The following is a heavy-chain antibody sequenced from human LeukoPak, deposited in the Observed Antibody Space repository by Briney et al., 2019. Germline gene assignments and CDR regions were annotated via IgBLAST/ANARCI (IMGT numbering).Heavy chain of an antibody. CDR1: GGTFSSYA. Sequence: GASVKVSCKASGGTFSSYAISWVRQAPGQGLEWMGGIIPIFGTANYAQKFQGRVTITADESTSTAYMELSSLRSEDTAVYYCARYTVTTGLKYNWFDPWGQGTLVTVSS. CDR2: IIPIFGTA. V-gene: IGHV1-69*13. D-gene: IGHD4-11*01. J-gene: IGHJ5*02. CDR3: ARYTVTTGLKYNWFDP.